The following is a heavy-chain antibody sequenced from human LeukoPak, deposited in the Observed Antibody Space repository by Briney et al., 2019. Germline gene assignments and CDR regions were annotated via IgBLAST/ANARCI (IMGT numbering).Heavy chain of an antibody. CDR2: IYYSGST. CDR3: AAGIVARLDV. CDR1: GASISGSSHYF. J-gene: IGHJ6*04. V-gene: IGHV4-39*07. D-gene: IGHD2-15*01. Sequence: PSETLSLTCTVSGASISGSSHYFWGWIRQTPGKGLEWIGSIYYSGSTNYNPSLKSRVTISVDTSKNQFSLKLSSVTAADAAVYYCAAGIVARLDVWGKGTTVTISS.